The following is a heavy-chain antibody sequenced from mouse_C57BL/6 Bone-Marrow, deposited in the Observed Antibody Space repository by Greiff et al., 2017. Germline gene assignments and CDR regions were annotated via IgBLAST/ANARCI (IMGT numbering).Heavy chain of an antibody. D-gene: IGHD1-1*01. J-gene: IGHJ1*03. V-gene: IGHV1-85*01. CDR3: ARDYGSSYWYIDV. CDR2: LYPRDGST. Sequence: QVQLQQSGPELVKPGASVKLSCKASGYTFPSYDLNWVKPRPGQGLGWIGWLYPRDGSTKYNEKFKGKATLTVDTSSSTAYMELHSLTSEDSAVYFGARDYGSSYWYIDVWGTGTTVTVSS. CDR1: GYTFPSYD.